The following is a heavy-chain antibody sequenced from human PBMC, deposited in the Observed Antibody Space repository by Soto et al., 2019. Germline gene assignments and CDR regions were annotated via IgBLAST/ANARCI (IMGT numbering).Heavy chain of an antibody. CDR2: ISYAGSNK. V-gene: IGHV3-30-3*01. J-gene: IGHJ4*02. CDR3: ARDRGGAAAGYFDY. Sequence: QVQLVESGGGVVQPGRSLRLSCAASGFTFSSYAMHWVRQAPGKGLEWVAVISYAGSNKYYADSVKGRFTISRDNSKNPLDLQMSGLRAEDTAVYYCARDRGGAAAGYFDYWGQGTLVTVSS. D-gene: IGHD6-13*01. CDR1: GFTFSSYA.